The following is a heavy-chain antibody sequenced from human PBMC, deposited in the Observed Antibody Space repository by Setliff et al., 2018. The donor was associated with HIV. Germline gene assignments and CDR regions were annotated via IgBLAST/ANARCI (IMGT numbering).Heavy chain of an antibody. CDR1: GYTFTNYY. CDR3: ARDSGAFDI. J-gene: IGHJ3*02. V-gene: IGHV1-46*01. Sequence: ASVKVSCKASGYTFTNYYMHWVRQAPGQGLEWMGIIYPGGARRSYAQKFQGRVTITTDESRSTAYMELSSLRSEDTAVYYCARDSGAFDIWGQGTMVTVSS. CDR2: IYPGGARR.